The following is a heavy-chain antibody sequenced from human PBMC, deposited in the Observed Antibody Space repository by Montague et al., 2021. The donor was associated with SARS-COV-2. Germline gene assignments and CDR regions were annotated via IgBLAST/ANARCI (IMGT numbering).Heavy chain of an antibody. CDR1: GGSFSGYY. V-gene: IGHV4-34*12. Sequence: SETLSLTCAVYGGSFSGYYWSWIRQPPGKGLEWIGEIIHGGSTNYKPSLKGRVTISVDTSKNQFSLKLSSVTAADTAVYYCARARQDVVVPALGIGAYYYYYYMDVWGKGTTVTVSS. CDR3: ARARQDVVVPALGIGAYYYYYYMDV. D-gene: IGHD2-2*01. CDR2: IIHGGST. J-gene: IGHJ6*03.